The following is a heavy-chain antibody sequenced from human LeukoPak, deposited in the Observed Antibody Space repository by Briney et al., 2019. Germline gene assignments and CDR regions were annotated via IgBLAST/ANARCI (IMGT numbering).Heavy chain of an antibody. V-gene: IGHV3-66*04. CDR3: VRPKHSSTSWLHYGMDV. J-gene: IGHJ6*02. CDR1: GFTVSSNH. Sequence: GGSLRLSCAASGFTVSSNHLTWVRQASGKGLEWVSLIYSDGRTYYADSVRGRFTISRDNSKNTLYLQMNSLRVEDTAVFYCVRPKHSSTSWLHYGMDVWGQGTTVTVSS. D-gene: IGHD2-2*01. CDR2: IYSDGRT.